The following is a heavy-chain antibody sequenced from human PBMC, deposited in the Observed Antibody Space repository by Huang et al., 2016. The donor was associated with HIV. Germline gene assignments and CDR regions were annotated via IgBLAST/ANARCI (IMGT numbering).Heavy chain of an antibody. D-gene: IGHD1-1*01. V-gene: IGHV4-34*01. CDR3: ARERMMSWLDDHDAFDI. Sequence: QVQLQQWGAGLLKPSETLSLTCAVYGGSFSGDYWSWIRQSPGKGLEWIGEINHSGSTNYNPSLKSRSTISVDTSKNQFALKLSSVTAADTAVYYCARERMMSWLDDHDAFDIWGQGTMVTVSS. CDR1: GGSFSGDY. J-gene: IGHJ3*02. CDR2: INHSGST.